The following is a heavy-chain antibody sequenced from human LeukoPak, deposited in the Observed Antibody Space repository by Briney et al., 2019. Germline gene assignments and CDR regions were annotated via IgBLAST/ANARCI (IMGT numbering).Heavy chain of an antibody. Sequence: SEILSLTCAVYGGSFSGYYWSWIRQPPGKGLEWIGEINHSGSTNYNPSLKSRVTISVDTSKNQFSLKLSSVTAADTAVYYCARHRRYYYGSGSYYYWGQRTLVTVSS. D-gene: IGHD3-10*01. CDR1: GGSFSGYY. V-gene: IGHV4-34*01. J-gene: IGHJ4*02. CDR2: INHSGST. CDR3: ARHRRYYYGSGSYYY.